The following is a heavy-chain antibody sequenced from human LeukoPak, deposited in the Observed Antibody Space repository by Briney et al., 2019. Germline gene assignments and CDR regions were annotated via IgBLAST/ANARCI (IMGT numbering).Heavy chain of an antibody. J-gene: IGHJ6*03. D-gene: IGHD1-26*01. Sequence: GGSLRLSCAASGFTFSSYSMNWVRQAPGKGLEWVSVIYSGGSTYYADSVKGRFTISRNNSKNTLYLQMHSLRAEDTAVYYCARVTGRDYYYYYMDVWGKGATVTISS. CDR1: GFTFSSYS. V-gene: IGHV3-53*01. CDR3: ARVTGRDYYYYYMDV. CDR2: IYSGGST.